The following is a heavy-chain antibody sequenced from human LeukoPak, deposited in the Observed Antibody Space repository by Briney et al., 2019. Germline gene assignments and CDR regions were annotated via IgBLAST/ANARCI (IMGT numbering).Heavy chain of an antibody. Sequence: GGSLRLSCLASGFTVTNYAMHWVRQAPGKGLDYVSVLYSRGTSTYYADSVKGRFTVSRDSSKNTLYLQMSSLRIEDTAIYYCVRDLSGMDVWGRGATVTVSS. CDR2: LYSRGTST. CDR3: VRDLSGMDV. CDR1: GFTVTNYA. J-gene: IGHJ6*02. D-gene: IGHD3-16*02. V-gene: IGHV3-64D*06.